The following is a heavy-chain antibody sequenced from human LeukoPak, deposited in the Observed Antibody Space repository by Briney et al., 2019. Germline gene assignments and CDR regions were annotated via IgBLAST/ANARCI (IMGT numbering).Heavy chain of an antibody. J-gene: IGHJ3*02. V-gene: IGHV1-2*02. D-gene: IGHD6-19*01. CDR1: GYTFTDYY. CDR2: INPNSGGT. CDR3: ARPANGWYQSGFDI. Sequence: ASVKVSCKASGYTFTDYYIHWVRQAPGQGLEWMGWINPNSGGTIFAQKFQGRFTMTRDTSISIANMELSSLRSYDTAVYYCARPANGWYQSGFDIWGQGTMVTVPS.